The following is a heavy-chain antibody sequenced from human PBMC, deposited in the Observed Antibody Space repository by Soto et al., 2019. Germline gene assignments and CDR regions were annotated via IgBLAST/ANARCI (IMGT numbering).Heavy chain of an antibody. CDR2: ISGGGLST. D-gene: IGHD6-25*01. CDR1: GFTFSNYA. J-gene: IGHJ4*02. Sequence: EVQLLESGGGLVQRGGSLRLSCAASGFTFSNYAMSWVRQAPGKGLEWVSAISGGGLSTYYADSVKGRFTISRDNSENTLYLQMNSLRADDTAVYYCAKGGYGDTFDYWGQGTLVTVSS. V-gene: IGHV3-23*01. CDR3: AKGGYGDTFDY.